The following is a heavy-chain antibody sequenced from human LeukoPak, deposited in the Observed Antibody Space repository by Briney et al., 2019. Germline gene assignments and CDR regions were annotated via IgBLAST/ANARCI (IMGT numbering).Heavy chain of an antibody. CDR1: GGSISSYY. D-gene: IGHD2-21*02. V-gene: IGHV4-59*01. Sequence: PSETLSLTCTVSGGSISSYYWSWIRQPPGKGLEWIGYIYYSGSTNYNPSLKSRVTISVDTSKNQFSLKLSSVTAADTAVYYCASFCGGDCYPQAGWSYWGQGTLVTVSS. J-gene: IGHJ4*02. CDR2: IYYSGST. CDR3: ASFCGGDCYPQAGWSY.